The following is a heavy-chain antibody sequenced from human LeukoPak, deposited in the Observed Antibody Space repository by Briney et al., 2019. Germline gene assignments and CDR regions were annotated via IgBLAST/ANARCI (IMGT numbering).Heavy chain of an antibody. Sequence: SETLSLTCTVSGGSISSSSYYWGWIPQPPGKGLEWIGSIYYSGSTYYNPSLKSRVTISVDTSKNQFSLKLSSVTAADTAVYYCATTDYYGDYSYWGQGTLVTVSS. CDR2: IYYSGST. V-gene: IGHV4-39*01. D-gene: IGHD4-17*01. J-gene: IGHJ4*02. CDR1: GGSISSSSYY. CDR3: ATTDYYGDYSY.